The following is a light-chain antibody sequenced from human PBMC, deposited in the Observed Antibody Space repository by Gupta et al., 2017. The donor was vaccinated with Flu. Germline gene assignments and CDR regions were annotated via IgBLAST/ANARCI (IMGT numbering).Light chain of an antibody. CDR1: SSNIGKNV. V-gene: IGLV1-51*02. J-gene: IGLJ3*02. CDR2: ENS. Sequence: KVTISCYGSSSNIGKNVVSWSQQLPGTDPKRLIFENSNRPSGIPDRFSGSKSGTSATLGIXGXQTGDEXDYYCATWDSSLIAGVFGGGTTLTVL. CDR3: ATWDSSLIAGV.